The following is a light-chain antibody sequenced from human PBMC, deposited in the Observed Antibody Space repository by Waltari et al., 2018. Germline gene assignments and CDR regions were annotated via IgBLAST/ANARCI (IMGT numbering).Light chain of an antibody. CDR2: EVS. CDR3: SSYAGSNNLV. J-gene: IGLJ1*01. V-gene: IGLV2-8*01. Sequence: QSALTQPPSASGSPGQSVTISCTGTRRDVGGHNYVSWYQQHPGKAPKLMIYEVSKRPSGVPDRFSGSKSGNTASLTVSGLQAEDEADYYCSSYAGSNNLVFGTGTRVTVL. CDR1: RRDVGGHNY.